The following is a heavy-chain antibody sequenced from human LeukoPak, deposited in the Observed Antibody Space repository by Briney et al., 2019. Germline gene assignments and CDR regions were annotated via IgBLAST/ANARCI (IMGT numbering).Heavy chain of an antibody. J-gene: IGHJ4*02. CDR3: AKDWDS. D-gene: IGHD1-26*01. Sequence: GSLRLSCVASGFPFRSYAMNWVRQAPGKGLEWVPVISGSGGGGTYYADSVKGRFTISRDNSKNTLYLEMNSLRADDTAVYYCAKDWDSWGQGTLVTVSS. CDR2: ISGSGGGGT. CDR1: GFPFRSYA. V-gene: IGHV3-23*01.